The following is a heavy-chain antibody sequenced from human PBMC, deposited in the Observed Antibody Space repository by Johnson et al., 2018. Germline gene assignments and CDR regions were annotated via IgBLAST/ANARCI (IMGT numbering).Heavy chain of an antibody. J-gene: IGHJ3*02. CDR3: AKGGSGSAGGDAFDI. CDR1: GFTFSSYW. Sequence: EVQLVESGGGLVQPGRSLRLSCVASGFTFSSYWMSWVRQAPGKGLEWVANIKQDGSEKYYADSVKGRFTISRDNSKNTLYLQMNSLRAEETAVYYCAKGGSGSAGGDAFDIWGQGTMVTVSS. D-gene: IGHD1-26*01. V-gene: IGHV3-7*01. CDR2: IKQDGSEK.